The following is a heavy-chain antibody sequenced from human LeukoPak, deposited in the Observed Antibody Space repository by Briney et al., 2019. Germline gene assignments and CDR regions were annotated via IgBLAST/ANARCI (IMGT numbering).Heavy chain of an antibody. J-gene: IGHJ4*02. CDR2: IIPIFGTA. CDR1: GGTFSSYA. Sequence: GSSVKVSCKASGGTFSSYAISWVRQAPGQGLEWMGGIIPIFGTASYAQKFQGRVTITADESTSTAYMELSSLRSEDTAVYYCARESVAGRGGYFDYWGQGTLVTVSS. D-gene: IGHD6-19*01. V-gene: IGHV1-69*01. CDR3: ARESVAGRGGYFDY.